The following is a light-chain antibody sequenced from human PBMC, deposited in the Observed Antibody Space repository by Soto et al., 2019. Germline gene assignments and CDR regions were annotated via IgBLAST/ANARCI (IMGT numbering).Light chain of an antibody. CDR1: QSVSSN. CDR3: LQHYSYPWT. V-gene: IGKV3-15*01. J-gene: IGKJ1*01. Sequence: EIVMTQSPATLSVSPGERATLSCRASQSVSSNLAWYQQKPGQAPRLLIYGASTRATGIPARCSGSGSGTEFTLTISSLQPEDFATYSCLQHYSYPWTFGQGTKVEIK. CDR2: GAS.